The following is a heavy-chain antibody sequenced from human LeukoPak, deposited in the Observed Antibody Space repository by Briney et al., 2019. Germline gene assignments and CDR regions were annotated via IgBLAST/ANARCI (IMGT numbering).Heavy chain of an antibody. Sequence: PSETLSLTCTVSGGSISSYYWSWIRQPPGKGLEWIGYIYYSGSTNYNPSLKSRVTISVDTSKNQFSLKLSSVTAADTAVYYCAREGSGSSWLEYYFDYWGQGTLVTVSS. CDR1: GGSISSYY. V-gene: IGHV4-59*01. J-gene: IGHJ4*02. CDR2: IYYSGST. D-gene: IGHD6-13*01. CDR3: AREGSGSSWLEYYFDY.